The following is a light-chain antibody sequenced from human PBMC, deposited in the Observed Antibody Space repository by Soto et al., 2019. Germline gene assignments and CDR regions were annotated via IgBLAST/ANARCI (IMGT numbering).Light chain of an antibody. V-gene: IGKV1-39*01. J-gene: IGKJ1*01. CDR2: GAS. CDR3: QHTRTTPRT. CDR1: QGISTF. Sequence: DIQMTQSPSSLFASVGDRVTITCRASQGISTFLHWYQQRPGKAPSLIIYGASNLQSGVPSRFGGRGSGTEFSLTISTLQPEDVATYYCQHTRTTPRTFGQGTKVEIK.